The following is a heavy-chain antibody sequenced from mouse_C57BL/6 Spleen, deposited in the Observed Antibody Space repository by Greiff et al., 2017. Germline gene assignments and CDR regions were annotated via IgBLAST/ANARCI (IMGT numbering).Heavy chain of an antibody. Sequence: EVKLVESGGGLVKPGGSLKLSCAASGFTFSDYGMHWVRQAPEKGLEWVAYISRGSSTIYYADTVKGRFTISRDNAKNTLFLQMTSLRSEDTAMYYCVYYYGSSYGYVDVWGTGTTVTVSS. CDR2: ISRGSSTI. J-gene: IGHJ1*03. CDR1: GFTFSDYG. D-gene: IGHD1-1*01. CDR3: VYYYGSSYGYVDV. V-gene: IGHV5-17*01.